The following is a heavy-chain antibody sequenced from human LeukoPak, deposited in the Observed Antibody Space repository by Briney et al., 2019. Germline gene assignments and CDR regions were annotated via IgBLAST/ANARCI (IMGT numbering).Heavy chain of an antibody. CDR3: AHLNDCDFINY. J-gene: IGHJ4*02. D-gene: IGHD1-1*01. Sequence: SGPTLANPTQTLTLTCTFSGFSRSTSGVGVGWIRQPPGKALERLALNYCNDDKRYSPALKSRLTITKDTSKVQVVPTMTNMDPVDTATYCGAHLNDCDFINYWGQGTLVTVSS. V-gene: IGHV2-5*01. CDR2: NYCNDDK. CDR1: GFSRSTSGVG.